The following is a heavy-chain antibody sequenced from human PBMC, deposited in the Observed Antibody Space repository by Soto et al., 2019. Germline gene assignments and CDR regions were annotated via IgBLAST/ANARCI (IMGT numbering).Heavy chain of an antibody. CDR3: AKAEGYDFWSGTANS. V-gene: IGHV3-9*01. CDR2: ISWNSGSI. CDR1: GFTFDDYA. Sequence: EVQLVESGGGLVQPGRSLRLSCAASGFTFDDYAMHWVRQAPGKGLEWVSGISWNSGSIGYADSVKGRFTISRDNAKNSLYLQMNSLRAEDTALYYCAKAEGYDFWSGTANSWGQGTLVTVPS. J-gene: IGHJ4*02. D-gene: IGHD3-3*01.